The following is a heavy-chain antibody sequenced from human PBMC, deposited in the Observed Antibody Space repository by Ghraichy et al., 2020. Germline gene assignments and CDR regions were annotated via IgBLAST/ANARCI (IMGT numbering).Heavy chain of an antibody. D-gene: IGHD3-16*02. V-gene: IGHV4-34*01. CDR2: INHSGST. J-gene: IGHJ4*02. CDR3: ARGFVLSYRLGGYFDY. CDR1: GGSFSGYY. Sequence: SETLSLTCAVYGGSFSGYYWSWIRQPPGKGLEWIGEINHSGSTNYNPSLKSRVTISVDTSKNQFSLKLSSVTAADTAVYYCARGFVLSYRLGGYFDYWGQGTLVTVSS.